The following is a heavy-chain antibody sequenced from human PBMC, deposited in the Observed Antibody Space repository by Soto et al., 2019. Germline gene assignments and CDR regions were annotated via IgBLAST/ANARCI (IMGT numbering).Heavy chain of an antibody. CDR1: GFTFRSYS. D-gene: IGHD5-18*01. CDR3: ARENSYGYRY. CDR2: ISSSSTPI. J-gene: IGHJ4*02. Sequence: GGSLSLSCAASGFTFRSYSMNWVRQAPGKGLEWLSYISSSSTPIYYADSVKGRFTISRDNAKNSLYLQMNSLRAEDTAVYYCARENSYGYRYWGQGT. V-gene: IGHV3-48*01.